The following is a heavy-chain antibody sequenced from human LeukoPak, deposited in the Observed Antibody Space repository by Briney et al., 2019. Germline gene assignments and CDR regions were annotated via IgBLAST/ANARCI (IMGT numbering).Heavy chain of an antibody. J-gene: IGHJ4*02. CDR1: GGSISSGGYS. Sequence: SQTLSLTCAVSGGSISSGGYSWSWIRQPPGKGLEWIGYIYHSGSTYYNPSLKSRVTISVDRSKNQFSLKLNSVTAADTAVYFCARGDLNFDSWGQGTLVTVSS. CDR2: IYHSGST. V-gene: IGHV4-30-2*01. CDR3: ARGDLNFDS.